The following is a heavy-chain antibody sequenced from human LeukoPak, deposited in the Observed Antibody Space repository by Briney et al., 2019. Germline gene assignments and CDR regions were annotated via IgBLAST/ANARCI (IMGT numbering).Heavy chain of an antibody. D-gene: IGHD3-10*01. J-gene: IGHJ4*02. CDR1: GGSISSYH. CDR2: IYNIGST. V-gene: IGHV4-59*01. CDR3: ARGRYYGSEFDS. Sequence: SETLSLTCTVSGGSISSYHWTWIRQPPGKGLEWIGYIYNIGSTSYNPSLRGRVTISVDTSKNQFSLNLSSVTAADTAVYYCARGRYYGSEFDSWGQGILVTVSS.